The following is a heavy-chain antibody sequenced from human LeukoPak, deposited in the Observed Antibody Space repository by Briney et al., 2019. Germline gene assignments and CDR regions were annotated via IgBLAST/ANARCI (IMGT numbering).Heavy chain of an antibody. J-gene: IGHJ4*02. CDR1: GYTFTSYG. V-gene: IGHV1-18*01. CDR3: ARQMEPTVEYFVVDY. Sequence: ASVKVSCKASGYTFTSYGISWVRQAPGQGLEWMGWISAYNGNTNYAQKLQGRVTMTTDTSTSTAYMELRSLRSDDTAVYYCARQMEPTVEYFVVDYWGQGTLVTVSS. CDR2: ISAYNGNT. D-gene: IGHD3-9*01.